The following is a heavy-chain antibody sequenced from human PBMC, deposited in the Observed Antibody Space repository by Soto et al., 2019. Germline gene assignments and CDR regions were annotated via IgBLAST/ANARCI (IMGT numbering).Heavy chain of an antibody. V-gene: IGHV3-9*01. CDR3: AKVSTTHTFGPLDP. Sequence: EVQLVEAGGGLVQPGRSVRLSCAASGFTFDDYGMHWVRQATGKGLEWVSGISWNSGSIGYADSVKGRFIISRDNAKNSLYLQMNNLRPEDTAFYFCAKVSTTHTFGPLDPWGQGTLVTVSS. CDR1: GFTFDDYG. D-gene: IGHD1-1*01. J-gene: IGHJ5*02. CDR2: ISWNSGSI.